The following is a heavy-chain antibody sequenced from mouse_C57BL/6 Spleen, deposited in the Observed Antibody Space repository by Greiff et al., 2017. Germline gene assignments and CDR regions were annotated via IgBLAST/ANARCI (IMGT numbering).Heavy chain of an antibody. Sequence: VQLQQPGAELVMPGASVKLSCKASGYTFTSYWMHWVKQRPGQGLEWIGEIDPSDSYTNYNQKFKGKSTLTVDKSSSTAYMQLSSLTSEDSAVYYCARPDYYGSSGGYFDVWGTGTTVTVSS. CDR3: ARPDYYGSSGGYFDV. CDR2: IDPSDSYT. D-gene: IGHD1-1*01. J-gene: IGHJ1*03. V-gene: IGHV1-69*01. CDR1: GYTFTSYW.